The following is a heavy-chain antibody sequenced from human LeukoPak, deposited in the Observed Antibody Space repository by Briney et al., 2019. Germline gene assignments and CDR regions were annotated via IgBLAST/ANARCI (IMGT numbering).Heavy chain of an antibody. CDR3: AKDSSRYFDWLSFTDFGLDY. Sequence: PGGSLRLSCAASGFTFSSYGILWVRQAPGKGLEWVAVIWYDGSNKYYADSVKGRFTISRDNSKNTLYLQMNSLRAEDAASYYCAKDSSRYFDWLSFTDFGLDYWGQGTLVTVSS. J-gene: IGHJ4*02. CDR1: GFTFSSYG. D-gene: IGHD3-9*01. V-gene: IGHV3-30*02. CDR2: IWYDGSNK.